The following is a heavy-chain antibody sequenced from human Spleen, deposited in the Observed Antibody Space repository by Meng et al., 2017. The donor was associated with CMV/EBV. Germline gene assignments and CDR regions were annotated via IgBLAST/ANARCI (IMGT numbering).Heavy chain of an antibody. D-gene: IGHD6-6*01. Sequence: SETLSLTCTVSGGSISSYYWSWIRHPPGRGLEWIGEVNHNGRTNYNPSLKSRVTISLDASKNQFSLKLNSVTAADTAVYYCARERRTAARPFDSWGQGTLVTVSS. J-gene: IGHJ4*02. V-gene: IGHV4-34*01. CDR3: ARERRTAARPFDS. CDR1: GGSISSYY. CDR2: VNHNGRT.